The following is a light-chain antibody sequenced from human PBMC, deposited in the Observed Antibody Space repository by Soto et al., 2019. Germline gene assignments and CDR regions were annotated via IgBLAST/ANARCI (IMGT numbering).Light chain of an antibody. CDR3: QKYNSAPRT. J-gene: IGKJ3*01. V-gene: IGKV1-27*01. Sequence: TQSPSSLSASVGDRVTITCRASQGISNYLAWYQQKPGKVPKLLIYAASTLQSGVPSRFSGSGSGTDFTLTISGLQPEDVATYYCQKYNSAPRTFGPGTKVDIK. CDR1: QGISNY. CDR2: AAS.